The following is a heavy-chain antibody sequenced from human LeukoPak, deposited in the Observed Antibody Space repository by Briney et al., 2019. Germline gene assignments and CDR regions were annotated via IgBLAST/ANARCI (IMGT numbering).Heavy chain of an antibody. Sequence: ASVKVSCKASGYTFTSYYMHWVRQAPGQGLEWMGIINPSGGSTSYAQKFQGRVTMTRDMSTSTVYMELSSLRSEDTAVYYCARVLSHHTTIFGVVIQANYYYRDVWGKGTTVTVSS. CDR1: GYTFTSYY. CDR3: ARVLSHHTTIFGVVIQANYYYRDV. J-gene: IGHJ6*03. CDR2: INPSGGST. V-gene: IGHV1-46*01. D-gene: IGHD3-3*01.